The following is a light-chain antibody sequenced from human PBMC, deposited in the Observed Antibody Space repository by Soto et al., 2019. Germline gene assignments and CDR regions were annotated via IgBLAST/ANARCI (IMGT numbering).Light chain of an antibody. CDR1: QSITNY. V-gene: IGKV1-39*01. CDR2: AAS. CDR3: QQSDSYSYT. J-gene: IGKJ2*01. Sequence: DIQMTQSPSSLSVSVGDRVTITCRASQSITNYLNWYQQKPGKAPKLLVYAASSLQSGVPSRFSGNGSGTDVTLTISSLQPEDFATYYCQQSDSYSYTFGQGTQLEIK.